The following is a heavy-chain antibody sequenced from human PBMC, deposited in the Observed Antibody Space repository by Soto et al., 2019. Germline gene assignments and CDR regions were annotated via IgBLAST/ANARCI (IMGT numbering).Heavy chain of an antibody. CDR3: ARDTLSCRVLRFLEWYQPPCHSGMDV. CDR1: GFTFSSYA. Sequence: QVQLVESGGGVVQPGRSLRLSCAASGFTFSSYAMHWVRQAPGKGLEWVAVISYDASNKYYADSVKGRFTISRDNSKNTLYLQMNSLRAEDTAVYYCARDTLSCRVLRFLEWYQPPCHSGMDVWGQGTTVTVSS. CDR2: ISYDASNK. V-gene: IGHV3-30-3*01. D-gene: IGHD3-3*01. J-gene: IGHJ6*02.